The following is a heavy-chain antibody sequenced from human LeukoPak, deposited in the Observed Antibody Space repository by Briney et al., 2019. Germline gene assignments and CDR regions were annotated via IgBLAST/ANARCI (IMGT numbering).Heavy chain of an antibody. D-gene: IGHD3-3*01. Sequence: ASVKVSCKASGYTFTGYYIHWVRQAPGQGLEWMGWINPNSGGTNYAQKFQGRVTMTRDTSISTAYMVLSSLRSDDTAVYYCAREEWSQANDYWGQGTLVTASS. V-gene: IGHV1-2*02. CDR1: GYTFTGYY. J-gene: IGHJ4*02. CDR3: AREEWSQANDY. CDR2: INPNSGGT.